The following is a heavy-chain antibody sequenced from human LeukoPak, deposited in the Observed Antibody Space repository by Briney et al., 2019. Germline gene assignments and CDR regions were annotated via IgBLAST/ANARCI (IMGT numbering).Heavy chain of an antibody. D-gene: IGHD3-22*01. J-gene: IGHJ4*02. CDR2: INPNSGGT. V-gene: IGHV1-2*02. Sequence: ASVKVSCKASGYTFTGYYMHWVRQAPGQGLEWMGWINPNSGGTNYAQKFQGSVTMTRDTSISTAYMELSRLRSDDTAVYYCARESSGYYLVFDYWGQGTLVTVSS. CDR1: GYTFTGYY. CDR3: ARESSGYYLVFDY.